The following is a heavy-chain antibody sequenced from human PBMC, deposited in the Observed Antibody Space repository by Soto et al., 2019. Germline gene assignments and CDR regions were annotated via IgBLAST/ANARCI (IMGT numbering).Heavy chain of an antibody. CDR1: GRSFSSYY. CDR3: ARGNYYDSSGYYDY. V-gene: IGHV4-59*01. CDR2: IYYSGST. Sequence: SETLSLTCTVSGRSFSSYYWSWIRQPPGKGLEWIGYIYYSGSTNYNPSLKSRVTISVDTSKNQFSLKLSSVTAADTAVYYCARGNYYDSSGYYDYWGQGPLVTVS. J-gene: IGHJ4*02. D-gene: IGHD3-22*01.